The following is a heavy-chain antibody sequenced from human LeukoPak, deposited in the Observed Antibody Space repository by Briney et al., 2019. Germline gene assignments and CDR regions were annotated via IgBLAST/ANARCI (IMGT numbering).Heavy chain of an antibody. CDR1: GASIDSGGYA. CDR3: ARDQGFCGGDACYSTPFDV. J-gene: IGHJ3*01. CDR2: IYHSGST. Sequence: KPSETLSLTCTVSGASIDSGGYAWNWVRQPPGKGLQWIGYIYHSGSTHYNSSLKSRVTISINKSKHQFSLEVRSVTAADTAMYYCARDQGFCGGDACYSTPFDVWGQGTMVTVSS. D-gene: IGHD2-15*01. V-gene: IGHV4-30-2*01.